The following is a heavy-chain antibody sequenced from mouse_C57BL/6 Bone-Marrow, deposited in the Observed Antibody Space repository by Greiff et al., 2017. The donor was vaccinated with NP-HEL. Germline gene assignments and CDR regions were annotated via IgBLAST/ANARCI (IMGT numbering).Heavy chain of an antibody. V-gene: IGHV14-4*01. J-gene: IGHJ4*01. CDR1: GFNIKDDY. D-gene: IGHD2-12*01. CDR2: IDPENGDT. CDR3: TTHLLSFMDY. Sequence: EVQLQQSGAELVRPGASVKLSCTASGFNIKDDYMHWVKQRPEQGLEWIGWIDPENGDTEYASKFQGKATITADTTSNTAYLQLSSLTSEDTAVYYCTTHLLSFMDYWGQGTSVTVSS.